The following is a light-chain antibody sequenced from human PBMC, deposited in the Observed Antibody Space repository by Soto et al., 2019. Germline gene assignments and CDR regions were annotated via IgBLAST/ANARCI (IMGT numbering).Light chain of an antibody. CDR2: GAS. J-gene: IGKJ2*01. Sequence: EIVLTQSPDTLSLSPRERATLSCRASQSIFNNYLAWYQQKPGQAPRLLVYGASFRATGIPDRFSGSGSGTDFTLTISRLEPEDFAMYYCQQYGGSPFTLGQGTRLEIK. V-gene: IGKV3-20*01. CDR1: QSIFNNY. CDR3: QQYGGSPFT.